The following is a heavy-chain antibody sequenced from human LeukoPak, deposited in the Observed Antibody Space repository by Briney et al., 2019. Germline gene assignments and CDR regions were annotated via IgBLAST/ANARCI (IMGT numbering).Heavy chain of an antibody. V-gene: IGHV3-23*01. D-gene: IGHD3-22*01. J-gene: IGHJ4*02. Sequence: GGSLRLSCAASGFTFSSFAMSWVRQAPGKGLEWVSAISGSGGSTYYADSVKGRFTISRDNSKNTLYLQMNSLRAEDTAVYYCAKNDDSGGYPLKNYFDYWGQGTLVTVSS. CDR3: AKNDDSGGYPLKNYFDY. CDR1: GFTFSSFA. CDR2: ISGSGGST.